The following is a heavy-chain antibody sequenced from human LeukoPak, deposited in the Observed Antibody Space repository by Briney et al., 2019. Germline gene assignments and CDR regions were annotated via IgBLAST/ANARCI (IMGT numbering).Heavy chain of an antibody. D-gene: IGHD1-26*01. CDR3: AKASNSGSYGHGYYSDY. J-gene: IGHJ4*02. V-gene: IGHV3-7*03. CDR2: IKQDGSEK. Sequence: GGSLRLSCAASGFTFSSYWMSWVRQAPGKGLEWVANIKQDGSEKYYVDSVKGRFTISRDNAKKSLHLQMNSLRAEDTALYYCAKASNSGSYGHGYYSDYWGQGTLVTVSS. CDR1: GFTFSSYW.